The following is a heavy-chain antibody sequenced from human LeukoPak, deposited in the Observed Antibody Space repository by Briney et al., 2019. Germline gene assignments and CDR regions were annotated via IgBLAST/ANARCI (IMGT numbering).Heavy chain of an antibody. CDR1: GFTFSSYG. CDR2: ISGSGGST. D-gene: IGHD3-16*01. V-gene: IGHV3-23*01. J-gene: IGHJ4*02. CDR3: AKDKMITFGDERFDY. Sequence: PGGTLRLSCAASGFTFSSYGMSWVRQAPGKGLEWVSAISGSGGSTYYADSVKGRFTISRDNSKNTLYLQMNSLRAEDTAVYYCAKDKMITFGDERFDYWGQGTLVTVSS.